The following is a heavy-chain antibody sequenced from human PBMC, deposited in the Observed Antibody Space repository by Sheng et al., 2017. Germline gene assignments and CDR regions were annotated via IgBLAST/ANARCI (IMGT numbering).Heavy chain of an antibody. V-gene: IGHV3-23*04. CDR2: ISGSGGST. D-gene: IGHD2-21*01. CDR3: AKDRPERSVHIVVVIADDAFDI. Sequence: EVQLVESGGGLVQPGGTLRLSCAASGFTFSSYGMSWVRQAPGKGLEWVSAISGSGGSTYYADSVKGRFTISRDNSKNTLYLQMNSLRAEDTAVYYCAKDRPERSVHIVVVIADDAFDIWGQGTMVTVSS. CDR1: GFTFSSYG. J-gene: IGHJ3*02.